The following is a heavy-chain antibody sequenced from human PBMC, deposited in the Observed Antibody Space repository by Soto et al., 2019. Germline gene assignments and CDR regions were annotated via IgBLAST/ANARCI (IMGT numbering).Heavy chain of an antibody. CDR1: GGSISSSSYY. CDR2: LYYSGST. V-gene: IGHV4-39*01. D-gene: IGHD1-26*01. CDR3: ARPRGSSNWFDP. J-gene: IGHJ5*02. Sequence: QLQLQESGPGLVKPSETLSLTCTVSGGSISSSSYYWGWIRQPPGKGLEWIGSLYYSGSTYYNPSLKSRVTISVDTSKNQFSLKLSSVTAADTAVYYCARPRGSSNWFDPWGQGTLVTVSS.